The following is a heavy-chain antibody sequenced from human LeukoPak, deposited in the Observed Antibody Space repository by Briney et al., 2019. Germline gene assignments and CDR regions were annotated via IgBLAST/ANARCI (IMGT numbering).Heavy chain of an antibody. V-gene: IGHV4-31*03. CDR2: IYDGGST. J-gene: IGHJ6*04. CDR3: ARRPRDILTGYLGYGMDV. Sequence: SQTLSLTCTVSGGSISGGGYYWSWIRQHPGKGLEWIGYIYDGGSTYYNPSLKSRVTISVDTSKNQLSSRLSSVTAADTAEYSCARRPRDILTGYLGYGMDVWGKGTTVTVSS. CDR1: GGSISGGGYY. D-gene: IGHD3-9*01.